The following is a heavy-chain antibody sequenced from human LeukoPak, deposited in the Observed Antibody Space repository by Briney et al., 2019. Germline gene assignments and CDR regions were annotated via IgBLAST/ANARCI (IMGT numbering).Heavy chain of an antibody. Sequence: PSETLSLTCSVSGGPVYTSDYYWGWIRQSPGKGLEWIGDVFYTGKTNYNPSLRGRVTISINTSKNQFSLKLASVTAADTAVYYCARIFDSWGQGTLVTVSS. V-gene: IGHV4-39*07. J-gene: IGHJ4*02. CDR1: GGPVYTSDYY. CDR2: VFYTGKT. CDR3: ARIFDS.